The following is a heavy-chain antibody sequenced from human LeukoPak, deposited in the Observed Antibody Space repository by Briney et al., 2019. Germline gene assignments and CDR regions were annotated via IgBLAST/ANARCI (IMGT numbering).Heavy chain of an antibody. CDR2: ISSSSSTI. CDR3: ARGPDYYDSSGYYVDY. D-gene: IGHD3-22*01. J-gene: IGHJ4*02. Sequence: PGGSLRLSCVASGFTFSSYGMSWVRQAPGKGLEWVSYISSSSSTIYYADSVKGRFTISRDNAKNSLYLQMNSLRAEDTAVYYCARGPDYYDSSGYYVDYWGQGTLVTVSS. CDR1: GFTFSSYG. V-gene: IGHV3-48*04.